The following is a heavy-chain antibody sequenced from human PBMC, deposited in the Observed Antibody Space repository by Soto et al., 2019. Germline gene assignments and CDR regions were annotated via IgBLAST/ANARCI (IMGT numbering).Heavy chain of an antibody. Sequence: PGGSLRLSXAASGFTFSSYAMSWVRQAPGKGLEWVSAISGSGGSTYYADSVKGRFTISRDNSKNTLYLQMNSLRAEDTAVYYCAKDRSPGGSGSYYNPFDYWGQGTLVTVSS. J-gene: IGHJ4*02. CDR3: AKDRSPGGSGSYYNPFDY. V-gene: IGHV3-23*01. D-gene: IGHD3-10*01. CDR2: ISGSGGST. CDR1: GFTFSSYA.